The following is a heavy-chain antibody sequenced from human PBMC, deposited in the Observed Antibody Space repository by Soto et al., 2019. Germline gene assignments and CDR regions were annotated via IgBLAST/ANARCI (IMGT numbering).Heavy chain of an antibody. J-gene: IGHJ4*02. CDR2: INHSGST. Sequence: SETLSLTCAVYGGSFSGYYWSCIRQPPGKGLEWIGEINHSGSTNYNPSLKSRVTISVDTSKNQFSLKLSSVTAADTAVYYCARDPYYDYVWGSYRSPYYFDYWGQGTLVTVSS. CDR1: GGSFSGYY. V-gene: IGHV4-34*01. D-gene: IGHD3-16*02. CDR3: ARDPYYDYVWGSYRSPYYFDY.